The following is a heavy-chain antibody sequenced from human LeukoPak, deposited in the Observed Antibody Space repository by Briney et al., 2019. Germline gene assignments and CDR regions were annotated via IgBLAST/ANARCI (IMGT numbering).Heavy chain of an antibody. J-gene: IGHJ4*02. V-gene: IGHV3-23*01. CDR3: GKTTAGYSSGQKPAWPVDY. CDR2: IFGSGGSP. D-gene: IGHD5-18*01. CDR1: GFTFGSFA. Sequence: GGSLRLSCEASGFTFGSFAMYWVRQAPGNGLEWIAGIFGSGGSPHYADSVKGRFTISRDNSKNTVYLQINSLRAEDTAVYYCGKTTAGYSSGQKPAWPVDYWGQGTLVTVSS.